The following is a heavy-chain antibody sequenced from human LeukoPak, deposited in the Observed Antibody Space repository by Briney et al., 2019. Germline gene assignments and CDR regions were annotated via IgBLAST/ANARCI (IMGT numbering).Heavy chain of an antibody. D-gene: IGHD3-9*01. J-gene: IGHJ4*02. V-gene: IGHV3-23*01. Sequence: GGSLRLSCSASGFTFSSYAMHWVRQAPGKGLEWVSAISGSGGSTYYADSVKGRFTISRDNSKNTLYLQMNSLRAEDTAVYYCARRGYYDVLTGSAYFFDCWGQGTLVTVSS. CDR2: ISGSGGST. CDR3: ARRGYYDVLTGSAYFFDC. CDR1: GFTFSSYA.